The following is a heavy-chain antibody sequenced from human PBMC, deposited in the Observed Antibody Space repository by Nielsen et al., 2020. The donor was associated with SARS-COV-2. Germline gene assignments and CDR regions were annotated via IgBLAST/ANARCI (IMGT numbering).Heavy chain of an antibody. D-gene: IGHD2-2*01. CDR3: ARGYCSSTSCYPFDY. V-gene: IGHV1-69*01. Sequence: WVGQAPGQGLEWMGGIIPIFGTANYAQKFQGRVTITADESTSTAYMELSSLRSEDTAVYYCARGYCSSTSCYPFDYWGQGTLVTVSS. CDR2: IIPIFGTA. J-gene: IGHJ4*02.